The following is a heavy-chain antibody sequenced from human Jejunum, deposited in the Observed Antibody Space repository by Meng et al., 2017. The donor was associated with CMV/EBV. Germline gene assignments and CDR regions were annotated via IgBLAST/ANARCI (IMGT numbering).Heavy chain of an antibody. J-gene: IGHJ5*01. Sequence: QLVESGXGLVQPGGSLRLSCAVSEISVTTNYMTWVRQTPGKGLEWVSVIYSGGDKTYYADSVKGRFTISRDSSRNTLYLQMTSLRAGDTALYYCARGAMSFESWGQGTLVTVSS. CDR1: EISVTTNY. V-gene: IGHV3-66*01. CDR3: ARGAMSFES. CDR2: IYSGGDKT.